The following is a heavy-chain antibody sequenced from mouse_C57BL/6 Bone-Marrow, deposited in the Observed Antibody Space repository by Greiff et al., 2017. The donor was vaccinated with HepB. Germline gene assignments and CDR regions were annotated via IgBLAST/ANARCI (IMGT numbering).Heavy chain of an antibody. Sequence: QVQLQQSGPGLVQPSQSLSITCTVSGFSLTSYGVHWVRQSPGKGLEWLGVIWSGGSTDYNAAFISRLSISKDNSKSQVFFKMNSLQADDTAIYYCARIYYGSSYEFAYWGQGTLVTVSA. V-gene: IGHV2-2*01. CDR1: GFSLTSYG. CDR3: ARIYYGSSYEFAY. J-gene: IGHJ3*01. D-gene: IGHD1-1*01. CDR2: IWSGGST.